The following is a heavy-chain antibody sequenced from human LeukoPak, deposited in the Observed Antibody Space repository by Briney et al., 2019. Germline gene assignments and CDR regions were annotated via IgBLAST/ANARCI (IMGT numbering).Heavy chain of an antibody. CDR2: ISGSGGTT. CDR1: GYMFRNYG. CDR3: ALAAAASSFDY. Sequence: SCKTSGYMFRNYGITWVRQAPGKGLEWVSGISGSGGTTYYADSVKGRFTISRDNSKNTLYLQMNSLRVEDTAVYYCALAAAASSFDYWGQGTLLTVSS. J-gene: IGHJ4*02. V-gene: IGHV3-23*01. D-gene: IGHD2-15*01.